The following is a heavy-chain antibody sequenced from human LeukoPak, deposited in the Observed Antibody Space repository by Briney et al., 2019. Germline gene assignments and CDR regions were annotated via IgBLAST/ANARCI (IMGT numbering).Heavy chain of an antibody. CDR2: ISYDGSNK. Sequence: GGSLRLSCAASGFTFSSYGMHWVRQAPGKGLEWVAVISYDGSNKYYADSVKGRFTISRDNSKNTLYLQMNSLRAEDTAVYYCAKDTHISGSYSDDAFDIWGQGTMVTVSS. D-gene: IGHD3-10*01. V-gene: IGHV3-30*18. CDR3: AKDTHISGSYSDDAFDI. CDR1: GFTFSSYG. J-gene: IGHJ3*02.